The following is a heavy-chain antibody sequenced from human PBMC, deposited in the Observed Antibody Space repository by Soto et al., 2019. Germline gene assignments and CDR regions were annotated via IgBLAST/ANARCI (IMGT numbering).Heavy chain of an antibody. J-gene: IGHJ6*02. Sequence: GGSLRLSCSASGFTFSSYAMHWVRQAPGKGLEYVSAISSNGGSTYYADSVKGRFTISRDNSKNTLYLQMSSLRAEDTAVYYCVKDLYYYDSSGYYPPYYYYYGMDVWGQGTTVTVSS. CDR2: ISSNGGST. V-gene: IGHV3-64D*08. CDR3: VKDLYYYDSSGYYPPYYYYYGMDV. CDR1: GFTFSSYA. D-gene: IGHD3-22*01.